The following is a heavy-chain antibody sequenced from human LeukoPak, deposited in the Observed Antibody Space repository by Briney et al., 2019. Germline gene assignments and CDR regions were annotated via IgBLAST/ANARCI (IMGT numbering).Heavy chain of an antibody. CDR1: GFTFSSYW. V-gene: IGHV3-7*01. D-gene: IGHD3-9*01. Sequence: GGSLRLSCAASGFTFSSYWMSWVRQAPGRGLEWVANIKQDGSEKYYVDSVKGRFTISRDNAKNSLYLQMNSLRAEDTAVYYCARVYGMPYYYYMDVWGKGTTVTVSS. CDR3: ARVYGMPYYYYMDV. CDR2: IKQDGSEK. J-gene: IGHJ6*03.